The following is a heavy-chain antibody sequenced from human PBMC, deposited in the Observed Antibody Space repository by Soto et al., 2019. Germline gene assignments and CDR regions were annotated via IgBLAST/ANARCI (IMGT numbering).Heavy chain of an antibody. J-gene: IGHJ4*02. D-gene: IGHD5-18*01. V-gene: IGHV3-23*01. CDR2: VSGSGGST. CDR3: ATRHGYSYGYYCDY. CDR1: GFTFSSYA. Sequence: EVQLFESGGGLVQPGGSLRLSCAASGFTFSSYAMSWVRQAPGKGLEWVPAVSGSGGSTYYADSVKGRFTISRDRSKNALYLQMNSLRAEDTAVYYCATRHGYSYGYYCDYWGQGTLVIVSS.